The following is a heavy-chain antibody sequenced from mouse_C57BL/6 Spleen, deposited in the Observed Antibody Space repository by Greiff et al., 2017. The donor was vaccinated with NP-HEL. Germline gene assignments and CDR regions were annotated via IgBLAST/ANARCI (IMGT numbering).Heavy chain of an antibody. CDR3: ARSGQLGRGYFDV. Sequence: QVQLQQPGAELVMPGASVKLSCKASGYTFTSYWMHWVKQRPGQGLEWIGEIDPSDSYTNYNQKFKGKSTLTVDKSSSTAYMQLSGLTSEDSAVYYCARSGQLGRGYFDVWGTGTTVTVSS. D-gene: IGHD4-1*02. CDR2: IDPSDSYT. V-gene: IGHV1-69*01. CDR1: GYTFTSYW. J-gene: IGHJ1*03.